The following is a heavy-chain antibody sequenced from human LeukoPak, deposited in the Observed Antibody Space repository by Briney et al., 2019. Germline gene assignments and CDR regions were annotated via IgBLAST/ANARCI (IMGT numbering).Heavy chain of an antibody. J-gene: IGHJ5*02. CDR3: VRGGESTWS. CDR2: INKDGSGT. D-gene: IGHD2-15*01. Sequence: GGSLRLSCAASGFTFSSYWMHWVRQAPGKGPVWVSRINKDGSGTTYADSVKGRFTISRDDAKNTLYLQMNSLRAEDTAVYYCVRGGESTWSWGQGTLVTVSS. V-gene: IGHV3-74*01. CDR1: GFTFSSYW.